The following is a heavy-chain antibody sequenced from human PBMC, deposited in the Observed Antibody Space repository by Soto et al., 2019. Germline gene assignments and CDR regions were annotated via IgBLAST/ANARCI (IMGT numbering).Heavy chain of an antibody. CDR3: ARVRLGYCSSTSCYGGEQYYYYGMDV. D-gene: IGHD2-2*01. J-gene: IGHJ6*02. CDR2: IIPIFGTA. Sequence: SVKVSCKASGGTFSSYAISWGRQAPGQGLEWMGGIIPIFGTANYAQKFQGRVTITADESTSTAYMELSSLRSEDTAVYYCARVRLGYCSSTSCYGGEQYYYYGMDVWGQGTTVTVSS. CDR1: GGTFSSYA. V-gene: IGHV1-69*13.